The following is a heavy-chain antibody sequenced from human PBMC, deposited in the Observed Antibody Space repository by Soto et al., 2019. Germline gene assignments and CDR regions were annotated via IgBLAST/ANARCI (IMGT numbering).Heavy chain of an antibody. J-gene: IGHJ6*02. CDR2: IYWDDDK. D-gene: IGHD2-21*01. V-gene: IGHV2-5*02. CDR1: GFSLSTSGVG. CDR3: IQSRCGGLGLQSYASHYYYGMDV. Sequence: QITLKESGPTLVKPTQTLTLTCTFSGFSLSTSGVGVGWIRQPPGKALEWLALIYWDDDKRYSPSLRSRLTTSKDTSKQRVVLTMPDKDPVNTATYSCIQSRCGGLGLQSYASHYYYGMDVWGQGTPVTVSS.